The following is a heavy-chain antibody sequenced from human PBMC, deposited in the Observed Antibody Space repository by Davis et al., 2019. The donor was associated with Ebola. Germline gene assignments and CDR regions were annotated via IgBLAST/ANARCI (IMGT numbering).Heavy chain of an antibody. CDR3: ASLYSNSAP. CDR1: GFTFSSYS. CDR2: IDSSSTYT. V-gene: IGHV3-21*01. J-gene: IGHJ5*02. D-gene: IGHD4-11*01. Sequence: GESLKISCAASGFTFSSYSMNWVRQAPGKGLEWVSGIDSSSTYTHFADSVKGRFSISRDNAKNSLYLQMNSLRAEDTAVYYCASLYSNSAPWGQGTLVTVSA.